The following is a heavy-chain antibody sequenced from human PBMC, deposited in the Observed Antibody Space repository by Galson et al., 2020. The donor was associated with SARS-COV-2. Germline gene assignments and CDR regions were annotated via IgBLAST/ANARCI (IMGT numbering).Heavy chain of an antibody. V-gene: IGHV3-23*01. D-gene: IGHD2-2*01. CDR2: ISGSGGST. Sequence: GGSLRLSCAASGFTVSSNYMSWVRQAPGKGLEWVSAISGSGGSTYYADSLKGRFTISRDNSKNTLYLQMNTLRAEDTAVYYCAKDSAVSDYAYDYWGQGTLVTVSS. CDR3: AKDSAVSDYAYDY. J-gene: IGHJ4*02. CDR1: GFTVSSNY.